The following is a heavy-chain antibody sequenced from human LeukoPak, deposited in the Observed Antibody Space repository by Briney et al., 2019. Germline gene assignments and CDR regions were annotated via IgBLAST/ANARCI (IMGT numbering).Heavy chain of an antibody. D-gene: IGHD5-12*01. CDR3: AYTSGYDFSSYYYYYMDV. V-gene: IGHV3-21*01. Sequence: GGSLRLSCAASGFIYSSYSMNWVRQAPGKGLEWVSSISSGSSYIYYADSVKGRFTISRDNAKNSLYLQMNSLSAEDTAVYYCAYTSGYDFSSYYYYYMDVWGKGTTVTVSS. J-gene: IGHJ6*03. CDR1: GFIYSSYS. CDR2: ISSGSSYI.